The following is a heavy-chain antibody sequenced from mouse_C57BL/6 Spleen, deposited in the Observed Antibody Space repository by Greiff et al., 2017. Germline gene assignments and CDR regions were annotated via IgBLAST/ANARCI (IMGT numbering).Heavy chain of an antibody. V-gene: IGHV1-4*01. CDR1: GYTFTSYT. J-gene: IGHJ4*01. CDR3: ARSAYYSNYVGAMDY. Sequence: QVQLQQSGAELARPGASVKMSCKASGYTFTSYTMHWVKQRPGQGLEWIGYINPSSGYTKYNQKFKDKATLTADKSSSTAYMQLSSLTSEDSAVYYCARSAYYSNYVGAMDYWGQGTSVTVSS. D-gene: IGHD2-5*01. CDR2: INPSSGYT.